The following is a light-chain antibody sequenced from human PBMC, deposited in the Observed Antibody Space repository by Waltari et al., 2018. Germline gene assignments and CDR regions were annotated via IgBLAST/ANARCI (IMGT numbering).Light chain of an antibody. CDR3: CSYAGRYTNYV. CDR1: STDVGAYDY. J-gene: IGLJ1*01. CDR2: DVT. Sequence: QSALTQPASVSGSPGQSITFPCTGTSTDVGAYDYVSWYPQRPGKAPKLIIYDVTERPSGVPDRFSGSKSDNKASLTISGLQADDEADYYCCSYAGRYTNYVFGSGTKVTVL. V-gene: IGLV2-11*01.